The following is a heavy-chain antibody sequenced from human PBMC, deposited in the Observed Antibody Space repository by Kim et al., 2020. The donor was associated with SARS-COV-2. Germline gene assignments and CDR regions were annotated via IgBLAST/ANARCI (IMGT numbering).Heavy chain of an antibody. V-gene: IGHV4-34*01. CDR2: INHSGST. D-gene: IGHD6-6*01. CDR1: GGSFSGYY. J-gene: IGHJ4*02. CDR3: ARRYMGIAARRGGFFDY. Sequence: SETLSLTCAVYGGSFSGYYWSWIRQPPGKGLEWIGEINHSGSTNYNPSLKSRVTISVDTSKNQFSLKLSSVTAADTAVYYCARRYMGIAARRGGFFDYWGQGTLVTVSS.